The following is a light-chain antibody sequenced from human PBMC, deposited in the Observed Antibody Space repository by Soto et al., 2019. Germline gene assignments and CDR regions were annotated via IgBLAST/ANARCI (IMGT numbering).Light chain of an antibody. V-gene: IGLV2-14*01. CDR1: SSDVGGYNY. CDR3: SSYGITSTRYV. J-gene: IGLJ1*01. Sequence: QSALTQPASVSGSPGQSITISCTGTSSDVGGYNYVSWYQQHPGKAPKLMIYEVNNRPSGVSNRFSGSKSGNTASLTISGLQAEDEGDYFCSSYGITSTRYVFGTGTKLTVL. CDR2: EVN.